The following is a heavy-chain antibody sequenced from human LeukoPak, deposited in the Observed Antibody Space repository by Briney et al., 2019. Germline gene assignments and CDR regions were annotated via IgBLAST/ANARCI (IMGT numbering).Heavy chain of an antibody. J-gene: IGHJ6*02. V-gene: IGHV3-30*04. CDR2: ISYDGSNK. D-gene: IGHD3-10*01. CDR1: GFTFSSYA. Sequence: PGGSLRLSCAASGFTFSSYAMHWVRQAPGKGLEWVAVISYDGSNKYYADSVKGRFTISRDNSKNTLYLQMNSLRAEDTAVYYCARDSYGSGSYYSLYYYYGMDVWGQGTTVTVSS. CDR3: ARDSYGSGSYYSLYYYYGMDV.